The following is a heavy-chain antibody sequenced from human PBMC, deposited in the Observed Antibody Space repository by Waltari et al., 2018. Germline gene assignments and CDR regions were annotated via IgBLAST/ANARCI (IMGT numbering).Heavy chain of an antibody. V-gene: IGHV1-8*03. Sequence: QVQLVQSGAEVKKPGASVKVSCKASGYTFTSYDINWVRQATGQGLEWMGWMNPNSGNTGYAQKFQGRVTITRNTSISTAYMELSSLKIEDTAVYYCTRATGGSGYYFDYWGQGTLVTVSS. CDR2: MNPNSGNT. D-gene: IGHD3-22*01. CDR3: TRATGGSGYYFDY. J-gene: IGHJ4*02. CDR1: GYTFTSYD.